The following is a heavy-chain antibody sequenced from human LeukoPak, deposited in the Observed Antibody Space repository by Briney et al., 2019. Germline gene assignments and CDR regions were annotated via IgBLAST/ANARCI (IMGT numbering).Heavy chain of an antibody. Sequence: GGSLRLSCAASGFTFSSYSMNWVRQAPGKGLEWVSYISSSSSYIYYADSVKGRFTISRDNAKNSLYLQMNSLRAEDTAVYYCARESRGLSYYYMDVWGKGTTVTVSS. D-gene: IGHD3-16*02. CDR1: GFTFSSYS. V-gene: IGHV3-21*05. J-gene: IGHJ6*03. CDR3: ARESRGLSYYYMDV. CDR2: ISSSSSYI.